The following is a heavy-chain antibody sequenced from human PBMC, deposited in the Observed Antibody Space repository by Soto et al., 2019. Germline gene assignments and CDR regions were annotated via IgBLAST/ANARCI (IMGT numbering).Heavy chain of an antibody. V-gene: IGHV1-18*01. J-gene: IGHJ4*02. Sequence: QVQLVQSGAEVKKPGASVKVSCKASGYTFTSYGISWVRQAPGQGLEWMGWITAYNGNTNYAQKLQGRVTMTTDTSTSTGYMELRSLRSDDTAVYYCARDGLNYTRVRGGADYWGQGTLVTVSS. CDR1: GYTFTSYG. D-gene: IGHD3-10*01. CDR2: ITAYNGNT. CDR3: ARDGLNYTRVRGGADY.